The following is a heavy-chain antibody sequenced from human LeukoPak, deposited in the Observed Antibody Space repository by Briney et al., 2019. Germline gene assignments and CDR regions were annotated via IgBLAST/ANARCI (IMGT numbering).Heavy chain of an antibody. J-gene: IGHJ3*02. Sequence: GASVKVSCRASGYTFTGYFMHWVRQAPGQGLEWMGWIYPNSGGTKYAQKFQGRVTMTRDTSISTIYMELSSLRSDDTAVYYCARGGSSKGSGYYYDAFDIWGQGTMVTVSS. D-gene: IGHD3-22*01. CDR2: IYPNSGGT. CDR3: ARGGSSKGSGYYYDAFDI. V-gene: IGHV1-2*02. CDR1: GYTFTGYF.